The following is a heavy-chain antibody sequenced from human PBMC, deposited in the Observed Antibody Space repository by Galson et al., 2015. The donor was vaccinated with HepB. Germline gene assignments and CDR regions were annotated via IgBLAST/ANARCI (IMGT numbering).Heavy chain of an antibody. CDR2: INAGNGNT. CDR1: GYTFTSYA. CDR3: ARSRQRYYDSSGYFDY. V-gene: IGHV1-3*01. Sequence: SVKVSCKASGYTFTSYAMHWVRPAPGQRLEWMGWINAGNGNTKYSQKFQGRVTITRDTSASTAYMELSSLRSEDTAVYYCARSRQRYYDSSGYFDYWGQGTLVTVSS. D-gene: IGHD3-22*01. J-gene: IGHJ4*02.